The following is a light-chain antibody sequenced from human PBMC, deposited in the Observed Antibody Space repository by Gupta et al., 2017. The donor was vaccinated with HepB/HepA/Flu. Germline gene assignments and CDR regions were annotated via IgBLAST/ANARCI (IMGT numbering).Light chain of an antibody. CDR1: RSNVGAGYD. V-gene: IGLV1-40*01. Sequence: QSVLTQPTSVPGAPVQNVTISCTGSRSNVGAGYDVHWYQHLPGTVPKRLVFGNNNRPSGVPDRFSGSESGTSASLTITGLLPEDEADYYCQSYDSRLSVLVFGGGTKLTVL. CDR3: QSYDSRLSVLV. CDR2: GNN. J-gene: IGLJ2*01.